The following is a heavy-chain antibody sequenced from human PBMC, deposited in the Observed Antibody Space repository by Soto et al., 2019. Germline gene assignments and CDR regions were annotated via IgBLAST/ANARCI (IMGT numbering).Heavy chain of an antibody. D-gene: IGHD3-10*01. CDR1: GGSINSSSYY. V-gene: IGHV4-39*01. Sequence: QLQLQESGPGLVKPSETLSLTCTVSGGSINSSSYYWGWVRQSPQKGLAWIGNIYFSGRTFYNPSLKSRVTISVDASKNQFSLRLSSVTAADTAMFYCARSYYDYFDNWGQGTLVTVSS. J-gene: IGHJ4*02. CDR3: ARSYYDYFDN. CDR2: IYFSGRT.